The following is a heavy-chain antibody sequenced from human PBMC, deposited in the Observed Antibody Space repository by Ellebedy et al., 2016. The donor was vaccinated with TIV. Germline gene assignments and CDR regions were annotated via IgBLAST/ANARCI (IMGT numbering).Heavy chain of an antibody. V-gene: IGHV3-48*02. CDR3: ARDPADY. CDR2: ISTSGHTK. J-gene: IGHJ4*02. CDR1: GFTFSSYN. Sequence: GGSLRLSCATSGFTFSSYNMNWVRQAPGRGLEWVSHISTSGHTKYYAESVKGRFTISRDNAKNSLYLQMKSLRDEDAAVYYCARDPADYWGQGTLVTVSS.